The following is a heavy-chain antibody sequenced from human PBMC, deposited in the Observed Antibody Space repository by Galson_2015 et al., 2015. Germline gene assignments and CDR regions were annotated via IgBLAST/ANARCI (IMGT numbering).Heavy chain of an antibody. Sequence: SLRLSCAASGFTVNNNYMSWVRQPPGRGLEWVSVIYVGGNTFYADSVKGRFTISRDNSKNTLYLQMNSLRAEDTAVYYCARDKSRLYGMDVWGQGTTVTVSS. J-gene: IGHJ6*02. CDR1: GFTVNNNY. CDR2: IYVGGNT. V-gene: IGHV3-53*01. CDR3: ARDKSRLYGMDV.